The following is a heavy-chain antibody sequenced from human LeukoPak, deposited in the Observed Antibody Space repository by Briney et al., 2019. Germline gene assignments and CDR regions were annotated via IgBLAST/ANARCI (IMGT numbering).Heavy chain of an antibody. CDR3: ARVLSHRSDT. J-gene: IGHJ4*02. Sequence: ASVTVSCKASGYTFTGYYVHWVRQAPGQGLEWMGWINPNSGGTNYAQKFQGRVTMTRDTSISTAYMELSRLRSDDTAVYYCARVLSHRSDTWGQGTLVTVSS. CDR1: GYTFTGYY. CDR2: INPNSGGT. D-gene: IGHD5-18*01. V-gene: IGHV1-2*02.